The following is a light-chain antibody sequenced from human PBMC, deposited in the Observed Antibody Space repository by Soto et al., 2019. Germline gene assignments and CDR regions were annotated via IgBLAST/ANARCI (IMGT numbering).Light chain of an antibody. CDR2: GAS. Sequence: EIVVTQSPGTLSLSPGERATLSCRASQSISSDHLAWYQQKPGQAPRLLIYGASTRATGGIADRFSGSGSGADFTLTISRLEPEDFAVYYCQYYGSSVTFGGGTKVEIK. CDR3: QYYGSSVT. J-gene: IGKJ4*01. CDR1: QSISSDH. V-gene: IGKV3-20*01.